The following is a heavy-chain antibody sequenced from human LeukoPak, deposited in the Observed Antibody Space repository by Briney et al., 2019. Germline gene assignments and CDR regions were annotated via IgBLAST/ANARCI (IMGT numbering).Heavy chain of an antibody. CDR2: MNPNSGNT. Sequence: GASVKVSCKASGYTFTSYDINWVRQATGQGLEWMGWMNPNSGNTGYAQKFQGRVTMTRNTSISTAYMELSSLRSEDTAVYYCARPRVPAAISYNWFDPWGQGTLVTVSS. CDR3: ARPRVPAAISYNWFDP. J-gene: IGHJ5*02. CDR1: GYTFTSYD. V-gene: IGHV1-8*01. D-gene: IGHD2-2*02.